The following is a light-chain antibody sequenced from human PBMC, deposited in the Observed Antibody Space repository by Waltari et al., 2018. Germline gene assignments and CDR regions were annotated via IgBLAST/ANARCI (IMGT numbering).Light chain of an antibody. CDR2: DAS. J-gene: IGKJ5*01. V-gene: IGKV3-11*01. CDR1: QSVSSY. CDR3: QQRSNWPPEVT. Sequence: EIVLTQSPATLSLSPGERANLPCRASQSVSSYLAWYQQIPGQAPRLLIFDASKRATCIPARFSGSGSGTDFTLTISYLEPEDSAVYYCQQRSNWPPEVTFGQGTRLEIK.